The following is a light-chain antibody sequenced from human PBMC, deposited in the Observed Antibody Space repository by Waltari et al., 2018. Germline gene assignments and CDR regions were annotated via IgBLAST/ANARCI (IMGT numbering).Light chain of an antibody. CDR3: AAWDDSLNAWL. CDR2: RNN. V-gene: IGLV1-44*01. Sequence: QSVLTQPPSASGTPGQRVTISCSGRNSNIGSNTVNWYQHLPGTAPKGLMYRNNQRPSGVPHRISGSKSGTSASLAISGLQSEDEADYYCAAWDDSLNAWLFGGGTKLTVL. J-gene: IGLJ3*02. CDR1: NSNIGSNT.